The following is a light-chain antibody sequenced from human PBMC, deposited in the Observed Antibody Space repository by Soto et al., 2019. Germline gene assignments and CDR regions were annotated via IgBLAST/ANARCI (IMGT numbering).Light chain of an antibody. CDR2: EVR. V-gene: IGLV2-14*01. J-gene: IGLJ1*01. CDR3: NSYTGSGIV. Sequence: QSVLTQPASVSGSAGQSITISCTGTSSDVGGYEYVSWYQQHPGKAPKLMIYEVRDRPSGVSSRFSGSKSGNTASLTISGLQAEDEADYYCNSYTGSGIVFGTGTKVTVL. CDR1: SSDVGGYEY.